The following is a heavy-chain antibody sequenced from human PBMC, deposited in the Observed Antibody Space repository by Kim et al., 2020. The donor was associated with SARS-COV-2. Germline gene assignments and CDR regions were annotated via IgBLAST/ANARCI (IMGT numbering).Heavy chain of an antibody. D-gene: IGHD1-26*01. CDR3: ARGSLWGADY. CDR1: GFTFSDFA. J-gene: IGHJ4*02. CDR2: LSSSGSSI. V-gene: IGHV3-11*01. Sequence: GGSLRLSCAASGFTFSDFAMSWIRQAPGKGLEWLSSLSSSGSSIYYADSVKGRFTISRDNAKNSLYLQMNSLRAEDTAVYYCARGSLWGADYWGQGT.